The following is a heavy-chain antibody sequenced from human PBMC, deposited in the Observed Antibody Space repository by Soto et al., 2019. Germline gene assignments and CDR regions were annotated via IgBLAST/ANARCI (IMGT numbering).Heavy chain of an antibody. D-gene: IGHD6-25*01. V-gene: IGHV1-46*01. Sequence: QVQLVQSGAEVKKPGASVRVSCKASGFTFTTYYLHWVRQAPGQGLECMGISNPSGGTTNYAQKFQGRVTMTRDTSTSTGYMELSSLRSDDTAVYYCARDRGLAAATAPPTYYYYVMDVCGQGTTVTVSS. CDR2: SNPSGGTT. CDR3: ARDRGLAAATAPPTYYYYVMDV. J-gene: IGHJ6*02. CDR1: GFTFTTYY.